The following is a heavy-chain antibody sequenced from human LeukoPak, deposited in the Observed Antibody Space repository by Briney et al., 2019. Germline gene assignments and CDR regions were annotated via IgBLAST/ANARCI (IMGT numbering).Heavy chain of an antibody. V-gene: IGHV1-8*01. J-gene: IGHJ6*03. CDR1: GYTFTSYD. D-gene: IGHD6-13*01. Sequence: ASVKVSCKASGYTFTSYDINWVRQAPGQGLEWMGWMNPNSGNTGYAQKFQGRVTITRNTSISTAYMELSSLRSEDTAVYYCARRALAAAGDYYYYMDVWGKGTTVTVSS. CDR2: MNPNSGNT. CDR3: ARRALAAAGDYYYYMDV.